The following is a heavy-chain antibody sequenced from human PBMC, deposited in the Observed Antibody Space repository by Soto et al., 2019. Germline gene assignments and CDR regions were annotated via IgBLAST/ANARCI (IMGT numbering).Heavy chain of an antibody. J-gene: IGHJ4*02. V-gene: IGHV3-23*01. Sequence: GGSLRLSCAASGFTFSSYAMSWVRQAPGKGLEWVSAISGSGGSTYYADSVKGRFTISRDNSKNTLYLQMNSLRAEDTAVYYCAKVPKGVYCSSTSCYTWSGEGELDYWGQGTLVTVSS. CDR1: GFTFSSYA. CDR3: AKVPKGVYCSSTSCYTWSGEGELDY. D-gene: IGHD2-2*01. CDR2: ISGSGGST.